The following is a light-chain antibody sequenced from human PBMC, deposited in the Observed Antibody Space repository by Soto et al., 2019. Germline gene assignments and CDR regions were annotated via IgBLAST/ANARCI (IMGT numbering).Light chain of an antibody. CDR1: QTISSW. V-gene: IGKV1-5*03. J-gene: IGKJ1*01. CDR3: QHYNSYSEA. CDR2: KAS. Sequence: DIQMTASPSSLSGSVGDRVTITYRASQTISSWLAWYQQKPGKAPKLLIYKASTLKSGVPSRFSGSGSGTEFTLTISSLQPDDFATYYCQHYNSYSEAFGQVTKVDVK.